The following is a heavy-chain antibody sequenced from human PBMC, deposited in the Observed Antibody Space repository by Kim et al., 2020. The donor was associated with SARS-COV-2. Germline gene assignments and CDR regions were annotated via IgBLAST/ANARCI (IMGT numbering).Heavy chain of an antibody. CDR3: ATDIVATIMQGTLNDY. Sequence: GGSLRLSCAASGFTFSSYWMSWVRQAPGKGLEWVANIKQDGSEKYYVDSVKGRFTISRDNAKNSLYLQMNSLRAEDTAVYYCATDIVATIMQGTLNDYWGQGTLVTVSS. D-gene: IGHD5-12*01. CDR2: IKQDGSEK. CDR1: GFTFSSYW. J-gene: IGHJ4*02. V-gene: IGHV3-7*04.